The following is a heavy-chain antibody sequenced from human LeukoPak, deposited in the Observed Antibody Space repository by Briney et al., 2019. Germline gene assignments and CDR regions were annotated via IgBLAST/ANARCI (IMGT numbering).Heavy chain of an antibody. V-gene: IGHV4-39*01. Sequence: SETLSLTCTVSGGSISSSSYYWGWIRQPPGKGLEWIGSIYYSGSTYYNPSLKSRVTISVDTSKNQFSLKLSSVTAADTAVYYCARGVVVTAIRGLRYFDYWGQGTLVTVSS. CDR3: ARGVVVTAIRGLRYFDY. J-gene: IGHJ4*02. CDR2: IYYSGST. CDR1: GGSISSSSYY. D-gene: IGHD2-21*02.